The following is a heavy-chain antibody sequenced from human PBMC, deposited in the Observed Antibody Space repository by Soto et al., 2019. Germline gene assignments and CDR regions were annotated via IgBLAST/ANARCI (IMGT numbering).Heavy chain of an antibody. J-gene: IGHJ6*03. CDR1: GFTFSSYD. Sequence: GSLRLSCAASGFTFSSYDMHWVRQATGKGLEWVSAIGTAGDTYYPGSVKGRFTISRENAKNSLYLQMNSLRAGDTAVYYCARGVDTMVRGVLYYMDVWGKGTTVTVSS. D-gene: IGHD3-10*01. CDR2: IGTAGDT. CDR3: ARGVDTMVRGVLYYMDV. V-gene: IGHV3-13*01.